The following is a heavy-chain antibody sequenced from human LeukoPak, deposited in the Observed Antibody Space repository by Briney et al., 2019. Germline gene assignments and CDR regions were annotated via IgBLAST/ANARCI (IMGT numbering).Heavy chain of an antibody. Sequence: PGGSLRLSCAASGFTFSSSAMHWVRQAPGKGLQWVTVISYDGSNKYYADSVKGRFTISRDNSKNTLYLQMNSLRAEDTAVYYCARDGGGGYVKSWGQGTLVTVSS. CDR2: ISYDGSNK. V-gene: IGHV3-30-3*01. CDR3: ARDGGGGYVKS. J-gene: IGHJ5*02. D-gene: IGHD3-22*01. CDR1: GFTFSSSA.